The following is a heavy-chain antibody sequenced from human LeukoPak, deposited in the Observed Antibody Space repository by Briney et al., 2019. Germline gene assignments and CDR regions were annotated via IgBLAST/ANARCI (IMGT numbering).Heavy chain of an antibody. CDR1: GGSFSGYY. D-gene: IGHD6-6*01. CDR2: INHSGST. V-gene: IGHV4-34*01. CDR3: ARESSSSSGMARWGFDY. Sequence: PSETLSLTCAVYGGSFSGYYWSWIRQPPGKGLEWIGEINHSGSTNYNPSLKSRVTISVDTSKNQYSLKLSSVTAADTAVYYCARESSSSSGMARWGFDYWGQGTLATVSS. J-gene: IGHJ4*02.